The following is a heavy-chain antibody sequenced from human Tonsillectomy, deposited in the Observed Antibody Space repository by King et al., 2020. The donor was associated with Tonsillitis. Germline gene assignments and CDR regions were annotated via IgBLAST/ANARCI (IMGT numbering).Heavy chain of an antibody. J-gene: IGHJ4*02. CDR2: IRYNGKNI. CDR3: AKEGDDYNTAGYPYYFDS. Sequence: VQLVQSGGGVVQPGGSLRLSCEASGFIFSNYDMDWVRHTPGKGLEWVAFIRYNGKNIYYGDSVKGRFTIPRDNSQNTLYLQMNSLRAEDTGVYYCAKEGDDYNTAGYPYYFDSWGQGTLFTVPS. CDR1: GFIFSNYD. D-gene: IGHD3-22*01. V-gene: IGHV3-30*02.